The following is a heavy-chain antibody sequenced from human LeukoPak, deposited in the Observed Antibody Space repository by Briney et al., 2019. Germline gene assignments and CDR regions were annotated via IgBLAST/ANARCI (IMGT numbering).Heavy chain of an antibody. CDR1: GYTFSTYY. Sequence: GASVKVSFKASGYTFSTYYMHWVRQAPGQGLEWVGVINPTGGTTTCAQKFQGRVTMTRGTSSSTVYMELSSLRIEDTAVYYCSRDLGGSYNDYWGQGTMVTVSS. D-gene: IGHD1-26*01. J-gene: IGHJ4*02. V-gene: IGHV1-46*01. CDR3: SRDLGGSYNDY. CDR2: INPTGGTT.